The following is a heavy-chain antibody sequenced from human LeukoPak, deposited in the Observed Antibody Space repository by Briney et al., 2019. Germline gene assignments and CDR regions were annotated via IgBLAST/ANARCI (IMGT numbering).Heavy chain of an antibody. J-gene: IGHJ4*02. CDR3: ARGYCSSIECYIDY. D-gene: IGHD2-2*01. V-gene: IGHV3-30*07. CDR2: ISFDVRNK. CDR1: GFTFSSYA. Sequence: PGGSLRLSCAASGFTFSSYAMSWVRQAPGKGLEWVAVISFDVRNKYYADSVKGRFTISRDNSKNTLYLQMNSLRAEDTAVYYCARGYCSSIECYIDYWGQGTLVTVSS.